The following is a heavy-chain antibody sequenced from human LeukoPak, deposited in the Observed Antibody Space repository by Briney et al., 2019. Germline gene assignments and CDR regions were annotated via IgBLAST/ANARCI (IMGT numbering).Heavy chain of an antibody. D-gene: IGHD6-19*01. CDR3: AREVEYSSGWYGRYSNTNRYFDY. CDR1: GGSISSGGYY. CDR2: IYYSGST. J-gene: IGHJ4*02. V-gene: IGHV4-31*03. Sequence: SETLSLTCTVSGGSISSGGYYWSWIRQHPGKGLEWIGYIYYSGSTYYNPSLKSRVTISVDTSKNQFSLKLSSVTAADTAVYYCAREVEYSSGWYGRYSNTNRYFDYWGQGTLVTVSS.